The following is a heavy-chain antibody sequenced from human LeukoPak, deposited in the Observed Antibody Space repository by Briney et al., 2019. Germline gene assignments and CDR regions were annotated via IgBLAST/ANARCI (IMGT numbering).Heavy chain of an antibody. CDR2: INHSGST. J-gene: IGHJ4*02. D-gene: IGHD4-23*01. V-gene: IGHV4-34*01. Sequence: PSETLSLTCAVYGGSFSGYYWSWIRQPPGKGLEWIGEINHSGSTNYNPSLKSRVTISVDTSKNQFSLKLSSVTAADTAVYYCARGQNGGTGGYWGQGTLVTVSS. CDR3: ARGQNGGTGGY. CDR1: GGSFSGYY.